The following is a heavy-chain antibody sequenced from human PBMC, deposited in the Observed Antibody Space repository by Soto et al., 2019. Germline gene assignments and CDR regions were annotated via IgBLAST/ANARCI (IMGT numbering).Heavy chain of an antibody. Sequence: EVQLLESGGGLVQPGGSLRLSCASSGFTFSSYAISWVRQAPGKGLEWVSAISGSGGSTYYAGSVKGRFTISRDNSKNTVYLHMNSLRAEDTAVYYCAKETGYSSSWEKIDYCGQGTLVTVSS. J-gene: IGHJ4*02. CDR2: ISGSGGST. CDR1: GFTFSSYA. D-gene: IGHD6-13*01. V-gene: IGHV3-23*01. CDR3: AKETGYSSSWEKIDY.